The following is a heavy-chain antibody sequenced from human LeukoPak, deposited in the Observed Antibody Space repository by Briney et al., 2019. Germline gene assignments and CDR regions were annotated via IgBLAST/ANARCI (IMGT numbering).Heavy chain of an antibody. V-gene: IGHV3-21*01. CDR3: ARSIAAAGTDVDY. J-gene: IGHJ4*02. CDR1: GFTFSSYS. Sequence: GGSLRLSCAASGFTFSSYSMNWVRQAPGKGLEWVSSISSSSSYIYYADSVKGRFTISRDNAKNSLYLQMNSLRAEDTAVYYCARSIAAAGTDVDYWGQGTLVTVSS. D-gene: IGHD6-13*01. CDR2: ISSSSSYI.